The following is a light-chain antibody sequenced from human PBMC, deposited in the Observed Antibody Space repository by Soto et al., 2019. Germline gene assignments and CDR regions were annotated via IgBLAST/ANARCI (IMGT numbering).Light chain of an antibody. J-gene: IGLJ1*01. CDR2: EVT. CDR3: SSYTTSSTRV. V-gene: IGLV2-14*01. Sequence: QSVLTQPASVSGSPGQSIAISCSGSSSDLGIYNYVSWYQQHPGKVPKLIIFEVTNRPSGVSNRFSGSKSGNTASLTISGLQAEDEADYSCSSYTTSSTRVFGNGTKVTVL. CDR1: SSDLGIYNY.